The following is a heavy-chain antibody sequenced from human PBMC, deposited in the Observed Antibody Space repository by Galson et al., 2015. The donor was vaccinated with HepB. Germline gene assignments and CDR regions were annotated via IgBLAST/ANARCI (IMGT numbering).Heavy chain of an antibody. Sequence: ETLSLTCTVSGVSVSGYYWSWIRQPPGRGLEWIGYIYYNGNTNHDPSLKSRVTILVDTSKNQFSLELSSVTAADTAVYYCARDPPKAGATGGFDYCGQGTLVTVSS. CDR2: IYYNGNT. D-gene: IGHD1-26*01. CDR1: GVSVSGYY. J-gene: IGHJ4*02. V-gene: IGHV4-59*02. CDR3: ARDPPKAGATGGFDY.